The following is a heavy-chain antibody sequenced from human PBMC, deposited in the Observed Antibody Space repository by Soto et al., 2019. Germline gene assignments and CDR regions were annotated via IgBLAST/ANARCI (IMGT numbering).Heavy chain of an antibody. CDR1: GDILSRYT. V-gene: IGHV1-69*08. J-gene: IGHJ4*02. D-gene: IGHD4-17*01. CDR2: IITLLDIA. Sequence: QVQLVQSGAEVKKPGSSVTVSCKASGDILSRYTISWVRQAPGQGLEWMGRIITLLDIANYAQKFQGRVTIIADKSTNTAYMDLSSLRSEDTAVYFCAREDYGGNFYYFSYWGQGTLVTVSS. CDR3: AREDYGGNFYYFSY.